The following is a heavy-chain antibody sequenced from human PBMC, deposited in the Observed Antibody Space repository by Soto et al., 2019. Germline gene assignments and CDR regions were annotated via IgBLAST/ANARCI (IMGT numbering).Heavy chain of an antibody. CDR2: IIPILGIA. D-gene: IGHD4-17*01. CDR3: AKGPLRFPDYGDYADYSYGMDV. J-gene: IGHJ6*02. CDR1: GGTFSSYT. Sequence: SVKVSCKASGGTFSSYTISWVRQAPGQGLEWMGRIIPILGIANYAQKFQGRVTITADKSTSTAYMELSSLRSEDTAVYYCAKGPLRFPDYGDYADYSYGMDVWGHGTTVTVSS. V-gene: IGHV1-69*02.